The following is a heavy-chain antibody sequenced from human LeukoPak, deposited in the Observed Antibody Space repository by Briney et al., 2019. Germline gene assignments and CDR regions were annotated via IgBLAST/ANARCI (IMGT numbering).Heavy chain of an antibody. CDR2: IYSGGST. J-gene: IGHJ6*02. Sequence: PGGSLRLSCAASGFTVSSNYMSWVRQAPGKGLEWVSVIYSGGSTYYADSVKGRFTISRDNAKNSLYLQMNSLRAEDTAVYYCARDPYSNYYYYGMDVWGQGTTVTVSS. D-gene: IGHD6-13*01. V-gene: IGHV3-53*01. CDR1: GFTVSSNY. CDR3: ARDPYSNYYYYGMDV.